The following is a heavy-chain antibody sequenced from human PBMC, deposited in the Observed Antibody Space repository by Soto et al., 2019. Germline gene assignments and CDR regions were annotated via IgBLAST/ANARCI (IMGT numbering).Heavy chain of an antibody. Sequence: QVQLVQSGAEVKKPGASVKVFCKASGYTFTNYYMHWLRQAPGQGLEWMGMINPSVGSTSYAEKCDGRVAMTRETSTSTVEMELSSLRSEDTAVYYCERPFRGVTALALDYWGQGTLVTVSS. CDR2: INPSVGST. J-gene: IGHJ4*02. D-gene: IGHD3-10*01. V-gene: IGHV1-46*01. CDR1: GYTFTNYY. CDR3: ERPFRGVTALALDY.